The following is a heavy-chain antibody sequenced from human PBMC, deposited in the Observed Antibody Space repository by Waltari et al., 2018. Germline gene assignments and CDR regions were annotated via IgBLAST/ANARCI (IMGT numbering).Heavy chain of an antibody. J-gene: IGHJ4*02. Sequence: QVQLVQSGAEVKKPGSSVKVSCKASGGTFSRYAISWVRQAPGQGLEWMGRIIPIFGTANYAQKFQGRVTITADKSTSTAYMELSSLRSEDTAVYYCAREGYIVVVPAATYFDYWGQGTLVTVSS. V-gene: IGHV1-69*13. CDR1: GGTFSRYA. CDR2: IIPIFGTA. D-gene: IGHD2-2*01. CDR3: AREGYIVVVPAATYFDY.